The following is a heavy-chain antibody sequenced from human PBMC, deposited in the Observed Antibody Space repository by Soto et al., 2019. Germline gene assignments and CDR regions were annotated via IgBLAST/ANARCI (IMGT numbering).Heavy chain of an antibody. V-gene: IGHV1-18*04. J-gene: IGHJ4*02. CDR2: ISPYSDQT. Sequence: ASVKVSCKASGYRLIDYGISWVRQAPGQGLEWLGWISPYSDQTDYAQNVQGRVTMTADTSTSTAYMELRSLRSDDTAVYYCAAGIWYYYDSSGYYLDYWGQGTLVTVSS. CDR3: AAGIWYYYDSSGYYLDY. CDR1: GYRLIDYG. D-gene: IGHD3-22*01.